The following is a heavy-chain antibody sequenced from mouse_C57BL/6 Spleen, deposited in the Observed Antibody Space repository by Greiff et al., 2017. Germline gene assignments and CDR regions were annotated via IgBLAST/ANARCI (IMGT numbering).Heavy chain of an antibody. CDR1: GFTFSDYG. V-gene: IGHV5-17*01. CDR3: AREAENFDG. CDR2: ISSCRSTI. J-gene: IGHJ2*01. Sequence: EVQVVEPGGGLVKPGGSLKLSCAASGFTFSDYGMQWVRQAPEKGLEWVAYISSCRSTIYYADTVKGRFTISRDNAKNTLFLQMTSLRSEDTAMYYCAREAENFDGWGKGTTLTVSS.